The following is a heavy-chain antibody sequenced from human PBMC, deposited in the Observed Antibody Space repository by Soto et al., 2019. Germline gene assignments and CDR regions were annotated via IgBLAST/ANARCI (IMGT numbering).Heavy chain of an antibody. V-gene: IGHV4-39*01. Sequence: SETLSLTCTVSGDSISDDTYYWGWIRQPPGKGLEWIGSIYYSGSTYYNPSLKSRVTMSVDTSKNQLSLKLSSVTAADTAVYYCARGWPQSASGSHLAYWGQGTLVTVSS. CDR1: GDSISDDTYY. CDR3: ARGWPQSASGSHLAY. J-gene: IGHJ4*02. CDR2: IYYSGST. D-gene: IGHD3-10*01.